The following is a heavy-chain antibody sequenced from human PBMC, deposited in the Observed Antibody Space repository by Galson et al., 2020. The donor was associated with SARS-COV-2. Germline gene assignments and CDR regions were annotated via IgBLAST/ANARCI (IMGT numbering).Heavy chain of an antibody. Sequence: SETLSLTCAVYGGSFSGYYWSWIRQPPGKGLEWIGEINHSGSTNYNPSLKSRVTISVDTSKNQFSLKLSSVTAADTAVYYCASRSASSGYYRDYWGQGRRVTVSS. D-gene: IGHD3-22*01. J-gene: IGHJ4*02. CDR3: ASRSASSGYYRDY. CDR1: GGSFSGYY. CDR2: INHSGST. V-gene: IGHV4-34*01.